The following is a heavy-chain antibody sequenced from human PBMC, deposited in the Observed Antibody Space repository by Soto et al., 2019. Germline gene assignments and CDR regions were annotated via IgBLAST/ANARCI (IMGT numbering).Heavy chain of an antibody. V-gene: IGHV3-23*01. CDR1: GFTFSSYA. CDR2: ISGSGGST. Sequence: EVQLLESGGGLVQPGGSLRLSCAASGFTFSSYAMSWVRQAPGKGLEWVSAISGSGGSTYYADSVKGRFTISRDNSKNTLYLQMNSLRAEDTAVYYCAKEGGGYMIVVVINYFDYWGQGTLVTVSS. CDR3: AKEGGGYMIVVVINYFDY. J-gene: IGHJ4*02. D-gene: IGHD3-22*01.